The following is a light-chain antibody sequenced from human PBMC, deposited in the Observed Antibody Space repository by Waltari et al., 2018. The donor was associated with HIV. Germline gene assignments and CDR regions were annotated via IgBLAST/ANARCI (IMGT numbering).Light chain of an antibody. CDR1: ASTFGSDF. CDR2: DNT. J-gene: IGLJ3*02. V-gene: IGLV1-51*01. Sequence: QSVLTQPPSMSAAPGQRVTISCPGSASTFGSDFVSWYQHVPGTAPNLLIYDNTKRPSGISDRFSGSKSGTSATLAITGLQTGDEAVYYCGTWDNRLSVGVFGGGTGLTVL. CDR3: GTWDNRLSVGV.